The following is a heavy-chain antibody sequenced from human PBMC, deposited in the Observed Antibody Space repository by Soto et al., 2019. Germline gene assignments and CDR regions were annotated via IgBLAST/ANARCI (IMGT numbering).Heavy chain of an antibody. CDR3: ARDPRWDTDDC. CDR1: GFTLSDYN. J-gene: IGHJ4*02. D-gene: IGHD5-18*01. CDR2: VSGDGHAV. Sequence: GGSLRLSCAASGFTLSDYNMIWVRQAPGKGLQWVSFVSGDGHAVFYGDSVKGRFTISRENAKNSLYLQMNSLKAEDTAVYYCARDPRWDTDDCWGQGTLVTVSS. V-gene: IGHV3-48*01.